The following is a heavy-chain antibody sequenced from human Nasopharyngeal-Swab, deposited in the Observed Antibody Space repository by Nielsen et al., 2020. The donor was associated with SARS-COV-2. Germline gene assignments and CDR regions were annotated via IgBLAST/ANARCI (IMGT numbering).Heavy chain of an antibody. CDR3: ARDDDSGTYSDAFDI. D-gene: IGHD1-26*01. V-gene: IGHV3-53*05. J-gene: IGHJ3*02. Sequence: GESLKISCAASGFTLSSNHMSWVRQAPGKGLEWVSVINNVGDAYYADSVRGRFTISRDNSKNTLYLQMNSLRAEDTAVYYCARDDDSGTYSDAFDIWGQGTMVTVSS. CDR2: INNVGDA. CDR1: GFTLSSNH.